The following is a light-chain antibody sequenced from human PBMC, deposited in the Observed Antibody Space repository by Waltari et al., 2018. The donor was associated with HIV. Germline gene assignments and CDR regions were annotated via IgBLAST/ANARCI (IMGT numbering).Light chain of an antibody. J-gene: IGLJ1*01. CDR3: YSYSDTSSSYV. CDR2: EVT. Sequence: GQSITISCTGTSTDVGNFNLVSWYQQYPGKAPKLLIYEVTKRPSGASNRFSASKSGNTASLTLSGLRAEDEADYYCYSYSDTSSSYVFGTGTKVTVL. CDR1: STDVGNFNL. V-gene: IGLV2-23*02.